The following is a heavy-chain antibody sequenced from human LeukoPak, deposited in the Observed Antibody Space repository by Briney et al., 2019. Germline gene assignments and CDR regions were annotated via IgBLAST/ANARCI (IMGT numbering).Heavy chain of an antibody. D-gene: IGHD3-16*01. Sequence: GGSLRLSCAASGFTFSTYRMNWVRQAPGKGLEWVSYTSSGSAFSLYADSVKGRFTISRDNARNSLFLQMSSLRAEDTGVYYCARPASLVLGEPPGYFDLGGRGTLVTV. CDR3: ARPASLVLGEPPGYFDL. V-gene: IGHV3-48*01. CDR2: TSSGSAFS. CDR1: GFTFSTYR. J-gene: IGHJ2*01.